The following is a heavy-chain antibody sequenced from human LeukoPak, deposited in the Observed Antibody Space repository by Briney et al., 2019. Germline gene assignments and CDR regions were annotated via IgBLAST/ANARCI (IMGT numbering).Heavy chain of an antibody. V-gene: IGHV3-64*01. Sequence: GGSLRLSCAASGFTFSSYAMHWVRQAPGKGLEYVSAISSNGGSTYYANSVKGRFTISRDNSKNTLYLQMGSLRAEDMAVYYCAKDQRVGATEYYFDYWGQGTLVTVSS. CDR2: ISSNGGST. CDR1: GFTFSSYA. J-gene: IGHJ4*02. CDR3: AKDQRVGATEYYFDY. D-gene: IGHD1-26*01.